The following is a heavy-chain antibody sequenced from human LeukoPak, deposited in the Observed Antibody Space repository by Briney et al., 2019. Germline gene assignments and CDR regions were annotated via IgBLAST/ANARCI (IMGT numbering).Heavy chain of an antibody. D-gene: IGHD6-13*01. CDR3: AREFFGLVGGSSWSSPLDY. CDR2: IIPIFGTA. CDR1: GGTFSSYA. V-gene: IGHV1-69*06. Sequence: GASVKVSCKASGGTFSSYAISWVRQAPGQGLEWMGGIIPIFGTANYAQKFQGRVTITADKSTSTAYMELSSLRSEDTAVYYCAREFFGLVGGSSWSSPLDYWGQGTLVTVSS. J-gene: IGHJ4*02.